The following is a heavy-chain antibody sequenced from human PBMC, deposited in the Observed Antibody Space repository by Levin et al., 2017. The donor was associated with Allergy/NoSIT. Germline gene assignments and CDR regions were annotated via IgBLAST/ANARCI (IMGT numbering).Heavy chain of an antibody. CDR3: ARGITDLGELSPGGY. CDR2: IWYDGSNK. V-gene: IGHV3-33*01. J-gene: IGHJ4*02. D-gene: IGHD3-16*02. Sequence: PSGGSLRLSCAASGFTFSSYGMHWVRQAPGKGLEWVAVIWYDGSNKYYADSVKGRFTISRDNSKNTLYLQMNSLRAEDTAVYYCARGITDLGELSPGGYWGQGTLVTVSS. CDR1: GFTFSSYG.